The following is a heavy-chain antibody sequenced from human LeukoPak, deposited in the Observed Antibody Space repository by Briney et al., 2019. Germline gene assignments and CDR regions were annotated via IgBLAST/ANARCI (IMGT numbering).Heavy chain of an antibody. J-gene: IGHJ5*02. V-gene: IGHV4-61*01. D-gene: IGHD2-2*01. CDR1: GGSVSSGSYY. Sequence: PSKTLSLTCTVSGGSVSSGSYYWSWIRQPPGKGLEWIGYIYYSGSTNYNPSLKSRVTISVDTSKNQFSLKLSSVTAADTAVYYCARTDARLGRAIEDHRQVFDPWGQGTLVTVSS. CDR2: IYYSGST. CDR3: ARTDARLGRAIEDHRQVFDP.